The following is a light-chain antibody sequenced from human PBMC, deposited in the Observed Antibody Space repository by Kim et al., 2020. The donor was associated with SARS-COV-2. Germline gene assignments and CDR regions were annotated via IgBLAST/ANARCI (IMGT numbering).Light chain of an antibody. CDR2: DVS. CDR1: SSDVGGYNY. J-gene: IGLJ1*01. V-gene: IGLV2-14*03. CDR3: NSYTSSTTLFV. Sequence: QSITIACTGTSSDVGGYNYVSWYQHHPGKAPKLIIYDVSSRPSGISDRFSGSKSGNTASLTISGLQVEDEADYYCNSYTSSTTLFVFGTGTKVTVL.